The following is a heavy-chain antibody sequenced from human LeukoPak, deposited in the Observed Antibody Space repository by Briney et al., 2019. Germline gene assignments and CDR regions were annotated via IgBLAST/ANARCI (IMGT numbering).Heavy chain of an antibody. CDR3: AKSFQAGIWFGSD. V-gene: IGHV3-33*06. Sequence: GRSLRLSCAASGFTFSSYDMHWVRQAPGKGLEWVAVIRYDGSNKYYADSVKGRFTISRDNSKNTLYLQMSSLRAEDTAVYYCAKSFQAGIWFGSDWGQGTLVTVSS. J-gene: IGHJ1*01. CDR2: IRYDGSNK. D-gene: IGHD3-10*01. CDR1: GFTFSSYD.